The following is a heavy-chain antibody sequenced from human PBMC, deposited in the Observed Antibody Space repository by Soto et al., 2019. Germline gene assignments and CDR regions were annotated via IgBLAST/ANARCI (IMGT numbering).Heavy chain of an antibody. CDR2: ISSSGSTI. Sequence: EVQLVESGGGLVQPGGSLRLSCAASGFTFSSYEMNWVRQAPGKGLEWVSYISSSGSTIYYADSVKGRFTISRDNAKNSLYLQMNSLRAEDTAVYYCARVGDIVVVLGWFDPWGQGTLVTVSS. J-gene: IGHJ5*02. CDR1: GFTFSSYE. D-gene: IGHD2-2*01. V-gene: IGHV3-48*03. CDR3: ARVGDIVVVLGWFDP.